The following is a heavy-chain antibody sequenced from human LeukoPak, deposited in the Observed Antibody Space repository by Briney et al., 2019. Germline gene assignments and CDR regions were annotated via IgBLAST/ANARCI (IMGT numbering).Heavy chain of an antibody. V-gene: IGHV1-8*03. CDR3: ARGVGLIYGDYEDYYFDY. CDR2: MNPNSGNT. J-gene: IGHJ4*02. Sequence: ASVKVSCKASGYTFTTYDINWVRQATGQGLEWMGCMNPNSGNTGYAQKFQGRVTITRNTSISTAYMELSSLRSEDTAVYYCARGVGLIYGDYEDYYFDYWGQGTLVTVSS. CDR1: GYTFTTYD. D-gene: IGHD4-17*01.